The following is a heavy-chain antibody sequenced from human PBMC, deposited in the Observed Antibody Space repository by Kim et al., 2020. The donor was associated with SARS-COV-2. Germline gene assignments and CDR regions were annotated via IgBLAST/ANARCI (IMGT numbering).Heavy chain of an antibody. CDR1: GGSISSGGYY. CDR2: IYYSGST. CDR3: ARDLGLSYSSSGPYYYYYGMDV. V-gene: IGHV4-31*03. J-gene: IGHJ6*02. D-gene: IGHD6-6*01. Sequence: SETLSLTCTVSGGSISSGGYYWSWIRQHPGKGLEWIGYIYYSGSTYYNPSLKSRVTISVDTSKNQFSLKLSSVTAADTAVYYCARDLGLSYSSSGPYYYYYGMDVWGQGTTVTVSS.